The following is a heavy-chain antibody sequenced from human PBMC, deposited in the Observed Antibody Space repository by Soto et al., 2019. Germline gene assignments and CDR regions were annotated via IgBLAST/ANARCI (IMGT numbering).Heavy chain of an antibody. CDR2: ISYDVIYI. D-gene: IGHD3-22*01. CDR1: GFTFSSYG. Sequence: GGTLRLSCAASGFTFSSYGMHWFRQPPDKGLEWVAHISYDVIYIYYADSVKGRFTISRDNSKNTLYLQMNGLRTEDTAVYYCAKGPDFDTSGHYYDYWGQGTLVTVS. CDR3: AKGPDFDTSGHYYDY. V-gene: IGHV3-30*18. J-gene: IGHJ4*02.